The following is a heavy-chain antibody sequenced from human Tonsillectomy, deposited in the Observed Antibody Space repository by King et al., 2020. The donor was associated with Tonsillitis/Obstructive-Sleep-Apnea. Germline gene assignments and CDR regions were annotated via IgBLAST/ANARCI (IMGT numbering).Heavy chain of an antibody. CDR1: GFTFDDYA. CDR2: ISGDGGST. J-gene: IGHJ4*02. Sequence: VQLVQSGGGVVQPGGSLRLSCAASGFTFDDYAMHWVRQAPGEGLEWVSLISGDGGSTYYADSVKGRFTISRDNSKNSLYLQMNSLRTEDTALYYCAKDTVWEWLLDFDYWGQGSLVTVSS. CDR3: AKDTVWEWLLDFDY. D-gene: IGHD3-3*01. V-gene: IGHV3-43*02.